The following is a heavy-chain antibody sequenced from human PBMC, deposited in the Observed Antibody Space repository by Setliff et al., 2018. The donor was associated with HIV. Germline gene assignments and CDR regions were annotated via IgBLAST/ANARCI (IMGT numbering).Heavy chain of an antibody. V-gene: IGHV4-34*01. CDR1: VGSFSGYY. CDR3: ARGPLDSSGYRSDAFDI. CDR2: ISHSGRT. Sequence: SSETLSLTCAVYVGSFSGYYWSWIRQPPGKGLEWIGEISHSGRTNYTPSLKSRVTISVDTSKNQFSLKLSSVTAADTAVYYCARGPLDSSGYRSDAFDIWGQGTMVTVSS. J-gene: IGHJ3*02. D-gene: IGHD3-22*01.